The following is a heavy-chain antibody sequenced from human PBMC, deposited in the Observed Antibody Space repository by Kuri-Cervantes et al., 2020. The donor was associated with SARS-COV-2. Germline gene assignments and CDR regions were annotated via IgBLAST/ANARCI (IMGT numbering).Heavy chain of an antibody. CDR3: ARDLRLGKSLDY. V-gene: IGHV3-48*04. CDR1: GFTFSSYS. CDR2: IGPSGTTK. D-gene: IGHD7-27*01. Sequence: GESLKISGAASGFTFSSYSMNWVRQAPGKGLEWVSNIGPSGTTKYYADSVKGRFTISRDNAKNSLYLQMSSLRAEDTAVYYCARDLRLGKSLDYWGQGTLVTVSS. J-gene: IGHJ4*02.